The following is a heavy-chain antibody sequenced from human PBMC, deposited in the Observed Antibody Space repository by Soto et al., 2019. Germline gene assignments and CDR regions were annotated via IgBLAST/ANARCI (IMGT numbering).Heavy chain of an antibody. CDR2: IYYSGST. J-gene: IGHJ6*02. V-gene: IGHV4-31*01. Sequence: QVQLQESGPGLVKPSQTLSLTCTVSGGSISSGGYYWSWIRQHPGKGLEWIGYIYYSGSTYYNPSVKRQVASATDASRSQVALDVVSGTAAGPAVYCCARGALGYCSGGSCYSAELSRYYYGMDVWGQGTTVTVSS. CDR1: GGSISSGGYY. D-gene: IGHD2-15*01. CDR3: ARGALGYCSGGSCYSAELSRYYYGMDV.